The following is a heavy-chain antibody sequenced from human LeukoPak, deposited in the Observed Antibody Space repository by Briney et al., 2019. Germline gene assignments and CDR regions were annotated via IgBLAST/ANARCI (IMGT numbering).Heavy chain of an antibody. J-gene: IGHJ4*02. Sequence: GGSLRLSCAASGLTFSSYAMSWVRQAPGKGLEWVSAISGSGGSTYYADSVKGRFTISRDNSKNTLYLQMNSLRAEDTAVYYCAKGENSITIFGVAMGYWGQGTLVTVSS. CDR1: GLTFSSYA. D-gene: IGHD3-3*01. CDR2: ISGSGGST. V-gene: IGHV3-23*01. CDR3: AKGENSITIFGVAMGY.